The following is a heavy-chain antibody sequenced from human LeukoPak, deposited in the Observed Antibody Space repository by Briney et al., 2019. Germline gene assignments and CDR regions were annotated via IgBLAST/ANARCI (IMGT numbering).Heavy chain of an antibody. D-gene: IGHD2-2*01. Sequence: GGSLRLSCAASGFTFSSYWVSWVRQAPGKGLEWVANIKQDGSEKYYVDSVKGRFTITRDNAKNSLYLQMNSLRAEDTAVYYCARGFAGNCSSTSCYWGEAFDYWGQGTLVTVSS. CDR2: IKQDGSEK. CDR1: GFTFSSYW. V-gene: IGHV3-7*01. J-gene: IGHJ4*02. CDR3: ARGFAGNCSSTSCYWGEAFDY.